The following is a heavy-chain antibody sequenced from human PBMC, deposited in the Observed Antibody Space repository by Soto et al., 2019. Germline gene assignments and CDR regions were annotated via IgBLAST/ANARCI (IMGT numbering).Heavy chain of an antibody. D-gene: IGHD3-10*01. J-gene: IGHJ6*02. CDR2: VSAGGDMT. CDR1: GFTFNSCA. CDR3: ARGDRGGSGSPASYYYSGLDV. Sequence: VQVLESGGDLVQPGGSLRLSCAASGFTFNSCAMSWVRQAPGKGLEWVSSVSAGGDMTYYSDSVKGRFTISRDNSNNALFLQMNSLRIEDTALYYCARGDRGGSGSPASYYYSGLDVWGQGTTVTVS. V-gene: IGHV3-23*01.